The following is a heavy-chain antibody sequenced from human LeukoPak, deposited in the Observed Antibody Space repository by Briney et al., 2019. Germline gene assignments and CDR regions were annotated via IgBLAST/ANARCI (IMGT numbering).Heavy chain of an antibody. Sequence: SETLSLTCGVSGGSVINTNWWTWVRQPPGKGLEWIGEVHLDGRTNYNPSLERRLTMSVDVSENQVSLKLTSVTAADTAVYYCAREGGFYRPLDYSGQGTLVTVSS. J-gene: IGHJ4*02. CDR2: VHLDGRT. CDR1: GGSVINTNW. CDR3: AREGGFYRPLDY. V-gene: IGHV4-4*02. D-gene: IGHD3-3*01.